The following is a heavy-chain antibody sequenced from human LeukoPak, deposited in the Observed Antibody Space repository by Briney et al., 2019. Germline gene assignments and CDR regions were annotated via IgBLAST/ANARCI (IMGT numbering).Heavy chain of an antibody. CDR2: MNPNSGNT. CDR1: GYTFTSYD. Sequence: GASVTVSCTASGYTFTSYDINWVRQATGQGLEWMGWMNPNSGNTGYAQKFQGRVTMTRNTSISTAYMELSSLRSEDTAVYYCASGISVEMATIDAFDIWGQGTMVTVSS. J-gene: IGHJ3*02. CDR3: ASGISVEMATIDAFDI. V-gene: IGHV1-8*01. D-gene: IGHD5-24*01.